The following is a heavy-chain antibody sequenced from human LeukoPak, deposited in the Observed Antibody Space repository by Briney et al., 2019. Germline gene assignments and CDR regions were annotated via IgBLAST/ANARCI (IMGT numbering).Heavy chain of an antibody. CDR3: ARARYVNSFYAFDI. J-gene: IGHJ3*02. CDR1: GGSISSYY. V-gene: IGHV4-59*01. Sequence: SETLSLTCTVSGGSISSYYWSRIRLPPGKGLEWIGYLSKSGNTNCSPSLKSRVTIFGDTSKNQFFLKLSSVTAADTAVYYCARARYVNSFYAFDIWGQGTLVTVSS. CDR2: LSKSGNT. D-gene: IGHD3-9*01.